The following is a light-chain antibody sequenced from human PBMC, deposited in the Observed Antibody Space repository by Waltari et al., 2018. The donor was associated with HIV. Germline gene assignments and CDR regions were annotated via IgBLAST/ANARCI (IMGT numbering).Light chain of an antibody. J-gene: IGLJ1*01. CDR2: GNS. V-gene: IGLV1-40*01. CDR3: CSYAGSSYV. CDR1: SSNIRAGYD. Sequence: QSVLTQPPSVSGAPGQRVTISCTGSSSNIRAGYDVHWYQQLPGTAPKLLIYGNSNRPSGVPDRFSGSKSGTSASLAITGLQAEDEADYYCCSYAGSSYVFGTGTKVTVL.